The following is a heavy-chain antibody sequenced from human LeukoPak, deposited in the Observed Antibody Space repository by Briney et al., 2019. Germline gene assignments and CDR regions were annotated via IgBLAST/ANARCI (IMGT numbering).Heavy chain of an antibody. CDR3: GRETGSVVTPFDI. J-gene: IGHJ3*02. CDR2: IYYSGST. CDR1: SRSMSSYY. D-gene: IGHD3-22*01. Sequence: SETLSLTCTLSSRSMSSYYWSWIRQPPGRGLEWIGYIYYSGSTNFNPSLKSRVPISVEPSKNQSSLKLRSLAPTDTALFSCGRETGSVVTPFDIWGQGTMVSVSS. V-gene: IGHV4-59*01.